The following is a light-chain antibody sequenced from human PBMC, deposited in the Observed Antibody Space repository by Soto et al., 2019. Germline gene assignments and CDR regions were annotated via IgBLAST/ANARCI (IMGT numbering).Light chain of an antibody. J-gene: IGKJ3*01. Sequence: EIVLTQSPVTLSLSPGQGATLSCRASQSVGHYLAWYQQKPGQAPRLLIYDTSSRATGIPARFSGSGSGTDFTLTISSLEPEDFAVYYCQQRSDWPPTFGPGTEVDIK. CDR3: QQRSDWPPT. CDR1: QSVGHY. CDR2: DTS. V-gene: IGKV3-11*01.